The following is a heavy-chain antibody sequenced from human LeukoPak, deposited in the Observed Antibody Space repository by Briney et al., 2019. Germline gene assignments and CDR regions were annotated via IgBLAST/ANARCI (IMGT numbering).Heavy chain of an antibody. Sequence: SETLSLTCAVYGWSFNDYYWNWIRQPPGKGLEWIGYIYYSGSTNYNPSLKSRVTISVDTSKNQFSLKLSSVTAADTAVYYCARHLCSGGSCYSNWFDPWGQGTLVTVSS. CDR1: GWSFNDYY. CDR2: IYYSGST. J-gene: IGHJ5*02. D-gene: IGHD2-15*01. V-gene: IGHV4-59*08. CDR3: ARHLCSGGSCYSNWFDP.